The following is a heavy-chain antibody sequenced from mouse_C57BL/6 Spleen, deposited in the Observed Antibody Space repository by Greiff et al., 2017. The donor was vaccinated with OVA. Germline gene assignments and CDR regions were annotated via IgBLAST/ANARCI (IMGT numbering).Heavy chain of an antibody. Sequence: DVHLVESGGGLVQPGGSLKLSCAASGFTFSDYYMYWVRQTPEKRLEWVAYISNGGGSPYYPDTVKGRFTISRDNAKNTLYLQMSRLKSEDTAMYYCARPYGSSYWYFDVWGTGTTVTVSS. CDR1: GFTFSDYY. CDR3: ARPYGSSYWYFDV. J-gene: IGHJ1*03. V-gene: IGHV5-12*01. D-gene: IGHD1-1*01. CDR2: ISNGGGSP.